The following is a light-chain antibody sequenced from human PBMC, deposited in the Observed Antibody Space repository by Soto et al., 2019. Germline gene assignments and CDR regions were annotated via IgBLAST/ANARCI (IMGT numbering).Light chain of an antibody. V-gene: IGKV3-11*01. CDR2: DAS. J-gene: IGKJ1*01. CDR3: QQRSNWRT. Sequence: EIVLTQSPATLSLSPGERATLSCRASQSVSSYLAWYQQKPGQAPRLLIYDASNRATGIPARFSGSGSGTDFTLTISSLEPEDFAVYYCQQRSNWRTFGQGTGGYQT. CDR1: QSVSSY.